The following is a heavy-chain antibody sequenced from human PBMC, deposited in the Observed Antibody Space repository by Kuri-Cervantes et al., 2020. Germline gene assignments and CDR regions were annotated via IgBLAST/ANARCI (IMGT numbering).Heavy chain of an antibody. J-gene: IGHJ4*02. CDR1: GFTFSSYA. V-gene: IGHV3-23*01. CDR2: ISGSGGST. D-gene: IGHD3-16*01. Sequence: ETLSLTCAASGFTFSSYAMSWVRQAPGKGLEWVSAISGSGGSTYYADSVKGRFTISRDNSKNTLYLQMNSLRAEDTAVYYCVNGGMITFGGVIALDYWGQGTLVTVSS. CDR3: VNGGMITFGGVIALDY.